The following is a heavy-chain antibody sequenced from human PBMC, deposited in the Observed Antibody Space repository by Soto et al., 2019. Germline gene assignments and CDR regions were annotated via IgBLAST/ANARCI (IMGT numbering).Heavy chain of an antibody. Sequence: QVQLQESGPGLVKPSETLSLTCTVSGGSISGFYWIWIRQSPGKGLEWIGYIYYIGNTNYNPSLKSRVTISVDPSKNQFSLNLSSVTAADTAVYYCARVSNAYGGNGAFDYWGQGTVVTVAS. J-gene: IGHJ4*02. D-gene: IGHD4-17*01. V-gene: IGHV4-59*01. CDR2: IYYIGNT. CDR3: ARVSNAYGGNGAFDY. CDR1: GGSISGFY.